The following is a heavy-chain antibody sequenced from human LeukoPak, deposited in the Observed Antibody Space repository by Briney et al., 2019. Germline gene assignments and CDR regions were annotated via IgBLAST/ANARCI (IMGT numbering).Heavy chain of an antibody. D-gene: IGHD3-22*01. CDR3: AREWGLESSGFYYAY. Sequence: SVKVSCKASGGTFSRFTISWVRQAPGQGFEWMGGVTPIFGTANFAQGFQGRASITADESTSTAFMELSSLRSEDTAVYYCAREWGLESSGFYYAYWGQGTLVTVSS. CDR1: GGTFSRFT. J-gene: IGHJ4*02. V-gene: IGHV1-69*13. CDR2: VTPIFGTA.